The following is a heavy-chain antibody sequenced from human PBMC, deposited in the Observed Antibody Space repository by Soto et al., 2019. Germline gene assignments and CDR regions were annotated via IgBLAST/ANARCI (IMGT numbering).Heavy chain of an antibody. CDR3: ARTAPMDAGDKYYYDF. V-gene: IGHV1-69*13. Sequence: SVKVSCKTSGGTFSTFGISWVRQAPGQGLEWMGGIIPFFGTAEYSQKFEDRITITADESTNTVYMDLRSLTSEDTAIYYCARTAPMDAGDKYYYDFWGQGALVTVYS. CDR1: GGTFSTFG. CDR2: IIPFFGTA. D-gene: IGHD3-16*01. J-gene: IGHJ4*02.